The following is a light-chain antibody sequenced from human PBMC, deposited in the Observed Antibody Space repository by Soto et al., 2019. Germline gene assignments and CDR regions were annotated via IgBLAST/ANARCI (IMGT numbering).Light chain of an antibody. CDR1: SSNIGAGKY. CDR3: AAWDDNLNAYV. Sequence: QSVLTQPPSVSGAPGQRVTISCTGSSSNIGAGKYVHWYQQLPGRAPKLLIYGDTNRPSGVPDRFSASKSGTSASLAITGLQAEDEADYYCAAWDDNLNAYVFGSGTKVTVL. CDR2: GDT. J-gene: IGLJ1*01. V-gene: IGLV1-40*01.